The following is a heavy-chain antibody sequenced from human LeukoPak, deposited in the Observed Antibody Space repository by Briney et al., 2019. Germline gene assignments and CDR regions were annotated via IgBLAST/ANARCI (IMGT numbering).Heavy chain of an antibody. V-gene: IGHV1-18*01. CDR1: GYTFTNFG. Sequence: RASVKVSCKASGYTFTNFGISWVRQAPGQGLEWMGWISAYNGDTNYAQKVQGRVTMTTDSSTSTAYMDLRSLRSDDTAMYYCARDVHCSSTSCFVGLDNWGQGTLVTVSS. CDR3: ARDVHCSSTSCFVGLDN. J-gene: IGHJ4*02. D-gene: IGHD2-2*01. CDR2: ISAYNGDT.